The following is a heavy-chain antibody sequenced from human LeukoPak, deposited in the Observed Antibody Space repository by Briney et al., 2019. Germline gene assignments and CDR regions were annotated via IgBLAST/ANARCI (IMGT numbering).Heavy chain of an antibody. V-gene: IGHV4-59*01. Sequence: SETLSLTCTVSGDSISSYYWSWIRQPPGKGLEWIGYIYDSGKTNYNASLISRVTISVDTSKNQFSLKLTSVTPADTAVYYCARVGGTLDYWGQGTLVTVSS. CDR2: IYDSGKT. CDR3: ARVGGTLDY. CDR1: GDSISSYY. J-gene: IGHJ4*02. D-gene: IGHD3-16*01.